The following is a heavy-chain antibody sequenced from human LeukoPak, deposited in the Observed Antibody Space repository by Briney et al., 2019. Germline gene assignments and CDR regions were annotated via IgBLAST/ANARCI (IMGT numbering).Heavy chain of an antibody. CDR3: ARLIVGATFDN. Sequence: SETLSLTCAVSGGSISSSNWWSWVRQPPGKGLEWIGRFYYVGGTHYNPSPKSRVSIYVDTSNTQMSLMLTSVTAADTAVYYCARLIVGATFDNWGQGTLVTVSS. V-gene: IGHV4-4*02. CDR1: GGSISSSNW. CDR2: FYYVGGT. D-gene: IGHD1-26*01. J-gene: IGHJ4*02.